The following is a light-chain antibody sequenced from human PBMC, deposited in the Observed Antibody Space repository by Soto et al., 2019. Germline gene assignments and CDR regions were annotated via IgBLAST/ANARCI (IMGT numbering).Light chain of an antibody. V-gene: IGLV2-8*01. CDR2: EVT. CDR1: SSDVGGYNY. Sequence: QSALTQPPSASGSPGQSVTLSCTGTSSDVGGYNYVSWYQQYPGRAPKLMIYEVTKRPSGVPDRFSVSKSGNTASLTVSGLQAEDEADDYCSSYAASNNIYVVFGGGTQLTVL. J-gene: IGLJ3*02. CDR3: SSYAASNNIYVV.